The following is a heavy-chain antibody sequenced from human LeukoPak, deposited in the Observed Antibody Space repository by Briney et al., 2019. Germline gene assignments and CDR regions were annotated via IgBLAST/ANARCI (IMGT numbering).Heavy chain of an antibody. J-gene: IGHJ4*02. CDR3: AKSLYSSSFQPTFDY. V-gene: IGHV3-23*01. D-gene: IGHD6-13*01. Sequence: GRSLRLSCAASGFSFSSYGMHWVRQAPGKGLEWVSAISGSGGSTYYADSVKGRFTISRDNSKNTLYLQMNSLRAEDTAVYYCAKSLYSSSFQPTFDYWGQGTLVTVSS. CDR1: GFSFSSYG. CDR2: ISGSGGST.